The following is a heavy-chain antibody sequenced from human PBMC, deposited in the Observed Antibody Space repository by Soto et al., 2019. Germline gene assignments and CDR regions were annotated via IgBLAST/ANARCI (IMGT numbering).Heavy chain of an antibody. Sequence: SETLSLTCAVYGGSFSGYYWSWIRQPPGKGLEWIGEINHSGSTNYNPSLKSRVTISVDTSKNQFSLKLSSVTAADTAVYYCARGPTRYRRGGIDYWGQGTLVTVSS. D-gene: IGHD3-10*01. V-gene: IGHV4-34*01. CDR3: ARGPTRYRRGGIDY. CDR2: INHSGST. CDR1: GGSFSGYY. J-gene: IGHJ4*02.